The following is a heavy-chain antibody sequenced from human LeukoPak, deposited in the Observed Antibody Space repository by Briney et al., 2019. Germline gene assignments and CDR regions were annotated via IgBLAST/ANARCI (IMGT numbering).Heavy chain of an antibody. J-gene: IGHJ4*02. CDR1: GGSISSGGYY. D-gene: IGHD4-11*01. CDR2: IYYSGST. V-gene: IGHV4-31*03. Sequence: PSETLSLTCTVSGGSISSGGYYWSWIRQHPGKGLEWIGYIYYSGSTYYNPSLKSRVTISVDTSKNQFSLKLSSVTAADTAVYYCAREKTTVTTRSFDYWGRGTLVTVSS. CDR3: AREKTTVTTRSFDY.